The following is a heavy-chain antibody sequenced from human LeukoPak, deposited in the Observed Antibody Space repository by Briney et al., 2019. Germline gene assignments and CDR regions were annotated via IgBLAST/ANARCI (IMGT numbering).Heavy chain of an antibody. CDR3: AKWGCSGSDCYPFDY. V-gene: IGHV3-30*18. J-gene: IGHJ4*02. CDR1: GFTFSSYW. Sequence: GGSLRLSCAASGFTFSSYWMTWVRQAPGKGLEWVTVISYDGSNKYYADSVKGRFTISRDNSKNTLYLQMNSLRAEDTAVYYCAKWGCSGSDCYPFDYWGQGTLVTVSS. D-gene: IGHD2-21*02. CDR2: ISYDGSNK.